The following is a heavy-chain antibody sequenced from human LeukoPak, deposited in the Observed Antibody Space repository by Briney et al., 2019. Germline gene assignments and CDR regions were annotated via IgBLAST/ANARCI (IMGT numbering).Heavy chain of an antibody. J-gene: IGHJ4*02. D-gene: IGHD3-16*02. CDR1: GFTFSSYG. CDR3: ARERQGYYDYVWGSYRHSYYFDY. V-gene: IGHV3-33*01. Sequence: GRSLRLSCAASGFTFSSYGMHWVRQAPGKGLEWVAVIWYDGSNKYYADSVKGRFTISRDNSKNTLYLQMNSLRAEDTAVYYCARERQGYYDYVWGSYRHSYYFDYWGQGTLVTVSS. CDR2: IWYDGSNK.